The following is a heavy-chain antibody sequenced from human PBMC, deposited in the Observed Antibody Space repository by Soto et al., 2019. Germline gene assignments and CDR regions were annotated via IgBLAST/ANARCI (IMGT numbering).Heavy chain of an antibody. CDR1: GFTFSSYS. D-gene: IGHD3-22*01. CDR3: PRGYHDYDSSSYDKWDAVYI. V-gene: IGHV3-21*01. CDR2: ISSSSSYI. J-gene: IGHJ3*02. Sequence: EVQLVESGGGLVKPGGSLRLSCAASGFTFSSYSMNWVRHAPGKGLEWVSSISSSSSYIYYADSVKGRFTISRDNAKNSLYQRMNSPRAENRPVYYCPRGYHDYDSSSYDKWDAVYIWAQGTMVTFSS.